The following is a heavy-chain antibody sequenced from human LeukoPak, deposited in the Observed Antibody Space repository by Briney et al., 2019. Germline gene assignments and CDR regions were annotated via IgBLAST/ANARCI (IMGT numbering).Heavy chain of an antibody. D-gene: IGHD6-19*01. Sequence: ASVKVSCKPSVYTSTSYGISGVRQAPGQRRWWMGWISAYNDNTNYAQKLHGRVTMTTDTSTSTDYMELRSLRSDDTAVYYCARDSQWLGHRFDYWGQGTLVTVSS. CDR1: VYTSTSYG. CDR3: ARDSQWLGHRFDY. V-gene: IGHV1-18*01. CDR2: ISAYNDNT. J-gene: IGHJ4*02.